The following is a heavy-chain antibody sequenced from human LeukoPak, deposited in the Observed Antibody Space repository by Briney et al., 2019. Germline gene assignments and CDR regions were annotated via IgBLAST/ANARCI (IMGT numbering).Heavy chain of an antibody. CDR3: ASLDYYDSSN. CDR1: GGTFSSYA. D-gene: IGHD3-22*01. Sequence: SVKVSCKASGGTFSSYAISWVRQAPGQGLEWMGRIIPIFGTANYAQKFQGRVTITTDESTSTAYMEPSSLRSEDTAVYYCASLDYYDSSNWGQGTLVTVSS. J-gene: IGHJ4*02. V-gene: IGHV1-69*05. CDR2: IIPIFGTA.